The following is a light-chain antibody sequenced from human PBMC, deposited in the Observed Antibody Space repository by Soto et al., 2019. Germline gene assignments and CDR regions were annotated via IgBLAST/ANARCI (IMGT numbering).Light chain of an antibody. CDR2: DVS. J-gene: IGLJ3*02. CDR3: CSYAGTYTQWV. Sequence: QSALNQPRSVSGSPGQSVTISCTGTSSDVGGYNYVSWYQQHPGKAPKLVIYDVSKRPSGVPDRFSGSKSGNTASLTVSGLQADDEADYSCCSYAGTYTQWVFGGGTKLTVL. CDR1: SSDVGGYNY. V-gene: IGLV2-11*01.